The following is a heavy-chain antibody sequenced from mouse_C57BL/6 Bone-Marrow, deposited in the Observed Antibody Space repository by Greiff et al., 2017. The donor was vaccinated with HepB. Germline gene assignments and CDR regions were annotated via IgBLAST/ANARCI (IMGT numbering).Heavy chain of an antibody. Sequence: EVKLVESGGGLVQPKGSLKLSCAASGFSFNTYAMNWVRQAPGKGLEWVARIRSKSNNYATYYADSVKDRFTISRDDSESNLYLQMNNLKTEDTAMYYCVRRGGNYDYAMDYWGQGTSVTVSS. D-gene: IGHD2-1*01. V-gene: IGHV10-1*01. J-gene: IGHJ4*01. CDR2: IRSKSNNYAT. CDR3: VRRGGNYDYAMDY. CDR1: GFSFNTYA.